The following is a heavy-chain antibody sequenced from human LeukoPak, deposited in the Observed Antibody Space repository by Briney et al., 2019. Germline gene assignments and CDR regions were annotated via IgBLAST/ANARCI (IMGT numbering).Heavy chain of an antibody. CDR1: GGSFSGYY. D-gene: IGHD2-15*01. CDR3: ARGYCSGGSCYSYYYYNYMDV. J-gene: IGHJ6*03. V-gene: IGHV4-34*01. CDR2: IHYSGST. Sequence: SETLSLTCAVYGGSFSGYYWGWLRQPPGKGLEWIGSIHYSGSTNYNPSLKSRVTISVDTSKNQFSLKLSFVTAADTAVYYCARGYCSGGSCYSYYYYNYMDVWGKGTTVTVSS.